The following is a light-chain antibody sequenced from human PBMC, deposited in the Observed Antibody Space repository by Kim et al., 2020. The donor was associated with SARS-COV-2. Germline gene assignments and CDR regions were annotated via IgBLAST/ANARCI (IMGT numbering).Light chain of an antibody. CDR2: QDS. CDR1: KLGDKY. V-gene: IGLV3-1*01. Sequence: VCPGQTASITCSGDKLGDKYACWYQQKPGQSPVLVIYQDSKRPSGIPERFSGSNSGNTATLTISGTQAMDEADYYCQAWDSSTASFGTGTKVTVL. CDR3: QAWDSSTAS. J-gene: IGLJ1*01.